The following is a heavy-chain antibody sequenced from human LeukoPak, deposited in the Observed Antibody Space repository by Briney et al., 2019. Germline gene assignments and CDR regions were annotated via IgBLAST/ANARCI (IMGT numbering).Heavy chain of an antibody. D-gene: IGHD3-22*01. Sequence: PGGSMRLSCAASGFTFSSYEMNWVRQAPGKGLEWVSYISSSGSTIYYADSVKDRFTISRDNAKNSLYLQMNSLRAEDTAVYYCARESDSSGFDYWGQGTLVTVSS. CDR3: ARESDSSGFDY. CDR1: GFTFSSYE. V-gene: IGHV3-48*03. CDR2: ISSSGSTI. J-gene: IGHJ4*02.